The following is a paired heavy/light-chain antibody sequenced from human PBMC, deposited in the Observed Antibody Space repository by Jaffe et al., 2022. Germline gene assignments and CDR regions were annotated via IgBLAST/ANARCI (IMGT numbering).Light chain of an antibody. CDR2: KVS. J-gene: IGKJ4*01. CDR1: ESLVHGDGNIY. CDR3: MQATSWPLT. V-gene: IGKV2-30*02. Sequence: DVVMTQSPLSLPVTLGQPASISCRSSESLVHGDGNIYLNWFQQRPGQSPRRLIYKVSNRDSGVPDRFSGSGSGTEFTLKISTVEAEDVGVYYCMQATSWPLTFGGGTKVEIK.
Heavy chain of an antibody. D-gene: IGHD3-16*01. CDR1: GFSLSTFGVG. J-gene: IGHJ4*02. CDR3: VQRQVSETGGLKAPLGGYY. CDR2: IYWSDEK. V-gene: IGHV2-5*01. Sequence: QITLKESGPTLVKPTQTLTLTCTFSGFSLSTFGVGVGWIRQPPGKAPEWLALIYWSDEKRYSTSLRSRISITKDTSKNQVVLTMTNMDPVDTGTYYCVQRQVSETGGLKAPLGGYYWGQGTLVTVSS.